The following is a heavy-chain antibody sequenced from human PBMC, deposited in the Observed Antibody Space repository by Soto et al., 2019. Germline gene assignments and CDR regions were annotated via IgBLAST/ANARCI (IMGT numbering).Heavy chain of an antibody. CDR2: VYYTGST. D-gene: IGHD2-2*01. CDR1: GGSISSGSYY. J-gene: IGHJ6*02. Sequence: QVQLQESGPGLVKPSETLPLTCTVSGGSISSGSYYYIWIRQPPGKGLEWIGFVYYTGSTIYNSSLKSRVTISVDTSKNQFSLKLSSVTAADTAVYYCARGGTRDGMDVWGQGTTVTVSS. V-gene: IGHV4-61*01. CDR3: ARGGTRDGMDV.